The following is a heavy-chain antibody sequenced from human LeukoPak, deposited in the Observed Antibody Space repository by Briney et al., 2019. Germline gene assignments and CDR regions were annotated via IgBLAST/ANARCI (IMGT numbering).Heavy chain of an antibody. CDR1: GFTFSSYA. CDR3: ASGTTNPHYFDY. J-gene: IGHJ4*02. CDR2: IGTSGDNT. Sequence: GGSLRLSCAASGFTFSSYAMSWVRQAPGKGLEWVSGIGTSGDNTYYADSVKGQFTISRDNSKNTLYLQMNSLRAEDTAVYYCASGTTNPHYFDYWGRGTLVTVSS. V-gene: IGHV3-23*01. D-gene: IGHD1-26*01.